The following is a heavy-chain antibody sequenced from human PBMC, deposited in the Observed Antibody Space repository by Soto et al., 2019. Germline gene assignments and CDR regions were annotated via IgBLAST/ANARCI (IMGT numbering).Heavy chain of an antibody. V-gene: IGHV4-34*01. Sequence: NPSETLSLTCAVYGGSFSGYYWSWIRQPPGKGLEWIGEINHSGSTNYNPSLKSRVTISVDTSKNQFSLKLSSVTAADTAVYYCARLRAAAGTKDYAFDIWGQGTMVTVSS. D-gene: IGHD6-13*01. CDR3: ARLRAAAGTKDYAFDI. CDR1: GGSFSGYY. CDR2: INHSGST. J-gene: IGHJ3*02.